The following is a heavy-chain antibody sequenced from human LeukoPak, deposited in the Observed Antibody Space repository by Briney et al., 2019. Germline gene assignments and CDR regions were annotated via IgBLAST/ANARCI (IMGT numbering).Heavy chain of an antibody. CDR1: GYSISSGYY. V-gene: IGHV4-38-2*01. Sequence: SETLSLTCAVSGYSISSGYYWGWIRQPPGKGLEWIGSIYHSGSTYYNPSPKSRVTISVDTSKNQFSLRLSSVTAADTAVYYCARQPKTYCSSTSCSPGYYYYYMDVWGKGTTVTVSS. J-gene: IGHJ6*03. D-gene: IGHD2-2*01. CDR3: ARQPKTYCSSTSCSPGYYYYYMDV. CDR2: IYHSGST.